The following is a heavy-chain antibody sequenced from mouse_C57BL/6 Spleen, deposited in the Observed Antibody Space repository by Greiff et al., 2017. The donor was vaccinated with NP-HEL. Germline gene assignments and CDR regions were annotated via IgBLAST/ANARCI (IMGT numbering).Heavy chain of an antibody. CDR2: IRNKANGYTT. CDR3: ARSLYYDYPYYFDY. Sequence: EVQRVESGGGLVQPGGSLSLSCAASGFTFTDYYMSWVRQPPGKALEWLGFIRNKANGYTTEYSASVKGRFTISRDNSQSILYLQMNALRAEDSATYYCARSLYYDYPYYFDYWGQGTTLTVSS. CDR1: GFTFTDYY. D-gene: IGHD2-4*01. J-gene: IGHJ2*01. V-gene: IGHV7-3*01.